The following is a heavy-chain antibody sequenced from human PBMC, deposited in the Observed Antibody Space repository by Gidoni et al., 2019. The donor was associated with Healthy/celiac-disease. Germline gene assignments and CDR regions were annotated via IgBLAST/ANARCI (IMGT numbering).Heavy chain of an antibody. Sequence: VQLQESAPGLVKPSGTLSLTCPVSCCSLSRYYCSWIRPPPGERLEWLGYIYYSGSTNYNPSLKRRVTISVETSKNQFSLKLSSVTAADTVVYYCASSYYYDSSGSRAEYFQHWGQGTLVTVSS. CDR1: CCSLSRYY. D-gene: IGHD3-22*01. CDR3: ASSYYYDSSGSRAEYFQH. J-gene: IGHJ1*01. CDR2: IYYSGST. V-gene: IGHV4-59*01.